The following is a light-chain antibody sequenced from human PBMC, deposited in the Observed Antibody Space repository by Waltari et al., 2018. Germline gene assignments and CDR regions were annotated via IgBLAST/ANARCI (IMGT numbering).Light chain of an antibody. V-gene: IGKV1-5*01. CDR3: QQYRGLWT. CDR2: DAS. CDR1: QSVSGW. Sequence: DIQMTQSPSTLSASVGDRVTITCRASQSVSGWLAWYRQNPGEAPKLLIYDASSLESGVPSRFSGSGSGTEFTLTISSLQSDDFATYYCQQYRGLWTFGQGTRVENK. J-gene: IGKJ1*01.